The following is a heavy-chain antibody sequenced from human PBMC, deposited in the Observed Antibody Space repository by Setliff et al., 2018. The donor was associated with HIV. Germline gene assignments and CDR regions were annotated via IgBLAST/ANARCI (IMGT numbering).Heavy chain of an antibody. Sequence: CKTSGYKFSPYRIHWVRQAPGQGLEWIGIIDPGSGAATYAQKLQGRITMTRDTSTTTVYMHLNSLTSDDSAVYFCARVRPAPGAALDYWGQGTLVTVSS. CDR2: IDPGSGAA. D-gene: IGHD6-13*01. V-gene: IGHV1-46*04. CDR3: ARVRPAPGAALDY. CDR1: GYKFSPYR. J-gene: IGHJ4*02.